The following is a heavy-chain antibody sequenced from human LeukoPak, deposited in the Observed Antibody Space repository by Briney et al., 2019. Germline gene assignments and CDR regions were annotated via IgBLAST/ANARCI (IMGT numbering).Heavy chain of an antibody. J-gene: IGHJ5*02. CDR3: AGDVPLTRYCSSTSCHNWFDP. D-gene: IGHD2-2*01. V-gene: IGHV3-48*04. Sequence: GGSLRLSCAASGFTFSSYSMNWVRQAPGKGLEWVSYIGISSSTIYYADSVKGRFTISRDNAKNSLYLQMNSLRAEDTAVYYCAGDVPLTRYCSSTSCHNWFDPWGQGTLVTVSS. CDR2: IGISSSTI. CDR1: GFTFSSYS.